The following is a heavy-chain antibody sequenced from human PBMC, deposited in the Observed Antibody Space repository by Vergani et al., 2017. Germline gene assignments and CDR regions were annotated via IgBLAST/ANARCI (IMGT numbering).Heavy chain of an antibody. CDR2: ISVSGGST. Sequence: EVQLLESGGDLVQPGGSLRLSCAASGFTFNTYAMNWVCQAQGTGLEWVSGISVSGGSTYYAGSVKGRFTISRDSSKNTRYLQMNILSAGDTAVYYCAKANPLNSGYDYLYYYHAMDVWCQGTTVTVSS. V-gene: IGHV3-23*01. CDR3: AKANPLNSGYDYLYYYHAMDV. J-gene: IGHJ6*02. D-gene: IGHD5-12*01. CDR1: GFTFNTYA.